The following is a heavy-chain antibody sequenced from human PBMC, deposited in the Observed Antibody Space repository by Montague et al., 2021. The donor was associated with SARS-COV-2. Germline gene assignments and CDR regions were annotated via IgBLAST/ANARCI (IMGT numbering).Heavy chain of an antibody. CDR3: ARVRYYGSGTSLGMDV. CDR1: GGSFSGYY. J-gene: IGHJ6*02. Sequence: SETLSLTCAVYGGSFSGYYWSWIRQPPGKGLDWIGEINHSGSANYNPSLKSRVTISVDTSKNQFSLKLSSVTAADTAVYYCARVRYYGSGTSLGMDVWGQGTTVTVSS. D-gene: IGHD3-10*01. V-gene: IGHV4-34*01. CDR2: INHSGSA.